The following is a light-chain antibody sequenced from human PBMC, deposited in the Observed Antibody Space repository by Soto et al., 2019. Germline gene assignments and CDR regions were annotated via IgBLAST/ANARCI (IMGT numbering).Light chain of an antibody. CDR2: EGS. Sequence: QSVLTQPASVSGSPGQSITISCTGTSSDVGSYHLVSWYQHHPGKAPKLLIFEGSKRPSGVSDRFSGSKSGNTASLTISGLQAEDEADYHCCSYGGFSTFVLFVGGTKLPVL. J-gene: IGLJ2*01. CDR1: SSDVGSYHL. CDR3: CSYGGFSTFVL. V-gene: IGLV2-23*03.